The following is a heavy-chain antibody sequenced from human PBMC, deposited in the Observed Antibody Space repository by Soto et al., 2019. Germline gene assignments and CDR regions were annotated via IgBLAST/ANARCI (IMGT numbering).Heavy chain of an antibody. V-gene: IGHV3-23*01. Sequence: EVQLLESGGGLVQPGGSLRLSCAASGFTFSSYAMSWVRQAPGKGLEWVSVISGSGDSTYYADSVKGRFTISRDNSKNTLYLQMNSLRAEDTAVYDCARRGSGSYYDYWGQGPLVTVSS. CDR3: ARRGSGSYYDY. CDR2: ISGSGDST. D-gene: IGHD1-26*01. J-gene: IGHJ4*02. CDR1: GFTFSSYA.